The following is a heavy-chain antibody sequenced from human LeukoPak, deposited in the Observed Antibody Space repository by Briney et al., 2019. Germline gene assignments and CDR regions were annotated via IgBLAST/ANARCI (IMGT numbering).Heavy chain of an antibody. J-gene: IGHJ4*02. CDR2: IGTTGDT. V-gene: IGHV3-13*01. CDR3: ARVPYDSSGYSKGYFDY. CDR1: GFTFSNYD. Sequence: GGSLRLSCAASGFTFSNYDMHWVRQATGKGLEWVSAIGTTGDTYYPGSVKGRFTISRENAKNSLYLQMNSLRVGDTAVYYCARVPYDSSGYSKGYFDYWGQGALVTVSS. D-gene: IGHD3-22*01.